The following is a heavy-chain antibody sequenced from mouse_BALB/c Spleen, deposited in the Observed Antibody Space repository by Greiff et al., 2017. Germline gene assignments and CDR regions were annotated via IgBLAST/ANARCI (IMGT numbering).Heavy chain of an antibody. CDR3: ARDADYDGYYLDY. V-gene: IGHV5-6-5*01. J-gene: IGHJ4*01. Sequence: EVQGVESGGGLVKPGGSLKLSCAASGFTFSSYAMSWVRQTPEKRLEWVASISSGGSTYYPDSVKGRFTISRDNARNILYLQMSSLRSEDTAMYYCARDADYDGYYLDYWGQGTSVTVSS. D-gene: IGHD2-3*01. CDR2: ISSGGST. CDR1: GFTFSSYA.